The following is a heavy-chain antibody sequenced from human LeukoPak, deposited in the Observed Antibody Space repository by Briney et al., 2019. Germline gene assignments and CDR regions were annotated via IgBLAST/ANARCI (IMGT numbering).Heavy chain of an antibody. CDR3: AINPIVVVPAATSGANWFDP. CDR2: ISAYKGNT. Sequence: GASVKVSCKASGYTFTSYGISWVRQAPGQGLEWMGWISAYKGNTNYAQKLQGRVTTTTDTSTSTAYMELRSLRSDDTAVYYCAINPIVVVPAATSGANWFDPWGQGTLVTVSS. CDR1: GYTFTSYG. D-gene: IGHD2-2*01. J-gene: IGHJ5*02. V-gene: IGHV1-18*04.